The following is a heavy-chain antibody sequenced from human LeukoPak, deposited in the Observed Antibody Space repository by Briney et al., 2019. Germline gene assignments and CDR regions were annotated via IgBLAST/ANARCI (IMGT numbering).Heavy chain of an antibody. V-gene: IGHV3-23*01. CDR2: VSGDGITT. CDR1: GFSFSNYG. J-gene: IGHJ4*02. D-gene: IGHD3-22*01. CDR3: AKSGGPSYYDLPGSYYFDY. Sequence: GASLRLSCAASGFSFSNYGMSWVRQAPGKGLQWVSAVSGDGITTLYADSVKGRFTISRDNSKNTMYLQMDSLRAEDTAVYYCAKSGGPSYYDLPGSYYFDYWGQGTLVTVSS.